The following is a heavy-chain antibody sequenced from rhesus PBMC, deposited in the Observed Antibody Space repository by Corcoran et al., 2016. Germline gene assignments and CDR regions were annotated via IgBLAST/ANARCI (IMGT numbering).Heavy chain of an antibody. D-gene: IGHD2-2*01. V-gene: IGHV3S42*01. Sequence: EVQLVESGGGLAKPGGSLRLSCAASGFTFSSYWMNWVRQTPGKGLEWISAINSDGGSTYYADSVKGRFTISRDNSKNTLSLQMNSLRAEDTAVYYCAKRGYCTSTTCYVPFDYWGQGVLVTVSS. J-gene: IGHJ4*01. CDR2: INSDGGST. CDR1: GFTFSSYW. CDR3: AKRGYCTSTTCYVPFDY.